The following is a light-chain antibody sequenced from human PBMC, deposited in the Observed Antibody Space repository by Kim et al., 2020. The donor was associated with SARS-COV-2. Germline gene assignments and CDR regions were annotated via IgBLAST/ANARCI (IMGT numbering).Light chain of an antibody. CDR2: GKN. CDR1: SLGSYF. CDR3: NSRDSSGNHLV. Sequence: ALGQTVRITCQGDSLGSYFVSWYRQNPGQAPVLVIYGKNNRPSGIPDRFSGSTSGNTASLTITGAQAEDEADYYCNSRDSSGNHLVFGGGTQLTVL. J-gene: IGLJ3*02. V-gene: IGLV3-19*01.